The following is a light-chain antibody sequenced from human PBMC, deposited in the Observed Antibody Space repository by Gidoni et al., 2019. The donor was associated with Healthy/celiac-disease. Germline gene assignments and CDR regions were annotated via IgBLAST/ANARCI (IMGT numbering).Light chain of an antibody. CDR3: QQYNSYSPLT. Sequence: DIQMTQSPSTLSASVGDRVTITCRASQSISSWLAWYQQKPGNGPKLLIYNASSLESGVPSRFSGSGSGTEFTLTISSLQPDDFATYYCQQYNSYSPLTFGGGTKVEIK. J-gene: IGKJ4*01. V-gene: IGKV1-5*03. CDR1: QSISSW. CDR2: NAS.